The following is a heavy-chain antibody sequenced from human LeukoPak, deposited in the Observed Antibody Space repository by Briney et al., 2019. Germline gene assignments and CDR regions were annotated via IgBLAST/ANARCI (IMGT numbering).Heavy chain of an antibody. CDR3: ARDVVVVIGAVEPRRLYYYGMDV. CDR1: GYSISSGYY. Sequence: PSETLSLTCTVSGYSISSGYYWGWIRQPTWKGLEWIGSIYYSGSTYYNPSLKSRVTISVDTSKNQFSLKLSSVTAADTAVYYCARDVVVVIGAVEPRRLYYYGMDVWGQGTTVTVSS. V-gene: IGHV4-38-2*02. CDR2: IYYSGST. J-gene: IGHJ6*02. D-gene: IGHD3-22*01.